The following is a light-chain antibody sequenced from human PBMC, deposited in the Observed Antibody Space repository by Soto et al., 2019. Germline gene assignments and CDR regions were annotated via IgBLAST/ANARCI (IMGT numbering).Light chain of an antibody. V-gene: IGKV1-39*01. CDR3: QRSYTSPRT. CDR2: ATS. J-gene: IGKJ1*01. CDR1: QTISTT. Sequence: ETQMTQSPSSLSASLGEGISISCRASQTISTTLTWYQHKSGQTPTFLISATSTLQTGVPSRFSGSGSGTEFTLTITSLQSEDFATYYCQRSYTSPRTFGQGTKV.